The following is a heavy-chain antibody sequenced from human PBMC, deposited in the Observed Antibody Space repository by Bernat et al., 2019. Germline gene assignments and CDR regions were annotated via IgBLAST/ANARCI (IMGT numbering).Heavy chain of an antibody. Sequence: EVQVVESGGDLVQPGGSMRLSCAASGFTFRTEPMNWVRQAPGEGLEWVANIRSDSSAMSYADSVKGRFTISRDNAKNSLYLQMNSLRAEDTAVYYCVRDVYYAFDMWGQGTVVTVSS. J-gene: IGHJ3*02. CDR2: IRSDSSAM. D-gene: IGHD3-10*01. CDR1: GFTFRTEP. CDR3: VRDVYYAFDM. V-gene: IGHV3-48*04.